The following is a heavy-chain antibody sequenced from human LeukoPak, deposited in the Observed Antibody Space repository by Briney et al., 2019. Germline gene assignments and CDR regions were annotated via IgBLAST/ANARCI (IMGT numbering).Heavy chain of an antibody. CDR3: ARGGSGWSLFDY. D-gene: IGHD6-19*01. J-gene: IGHJ4*02. CDR2: IYYSGST. CDR1: GGSISSYY. Sequence: KASETLSLTCTVSGGSISSYYWSWIRQPPGKGLEWIGYIYYSGSTNYNPSLKSRATISVDTSKNQFSLKLSSVTAADTAVYYCARGGSGWSLFDYWGQGTLVTVSS. V-gene: IGHV4-59*08.